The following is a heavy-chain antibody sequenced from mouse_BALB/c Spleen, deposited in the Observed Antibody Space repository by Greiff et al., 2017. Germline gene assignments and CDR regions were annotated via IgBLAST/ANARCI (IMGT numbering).Heavy chain of an antibody. D-gene: IGHD2-10*01. CDR2: IRLKSNNYAT. CDR1: GFTFSNYW. J-gene: IGHJ3*01. Sequence: EVKLMESGGGLVQPGGSMKLSCVASGFTFSNYWMNWVRQSPEKGLEWVAEIRLKSNNYATHYAESVKGRFTISRDDSKSSVYLQMNNLRAEDTGIYYCTTSYYGNPFAYWGQGTLVTVSA. CDR3: TTSYYGNPFAY. V-gene: IGHV6-6*02.